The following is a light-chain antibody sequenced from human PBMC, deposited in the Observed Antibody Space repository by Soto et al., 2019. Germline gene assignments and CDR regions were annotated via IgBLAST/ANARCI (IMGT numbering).Light chain of an antibody. J-gene: IGKJ4*01. CDR2: GAS. V-gene: IGKV3-20*01. Sequence: EIVLTQSPGTLSLSPGERATLSCRASQTVGSSYLAWYQHKPGQAPRLLIYGASSRATGIPDRFSGSGSGTDFILTIGRLEPEDFAVYYCQQYGSSPPLTFGGGTKVEIK. CDR3: QQYGSSPPLT. CDR1: QTVGSSY.